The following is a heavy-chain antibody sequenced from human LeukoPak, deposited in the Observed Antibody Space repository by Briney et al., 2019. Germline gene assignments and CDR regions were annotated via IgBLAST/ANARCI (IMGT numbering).Heavy chain of an antibody. Sequence: ASVTVTCKGSGYTFTSYYMHWVRQAPGQGLEWVGIIDTSGGSTNNAQRFRGRVPMSRDSSTGPVYKELSSLRPEDTAVYYCARDSGYDTDFDYWGQGTLVTVSS. CDR2: IDTSGGST. V-gene: IGHV1-46*01. D-gene: IGHD5-12*01. J-gene: IGHJ4*02. CDR1: GYTFTSYY. CDR3: ARDSGYDTDFDY.